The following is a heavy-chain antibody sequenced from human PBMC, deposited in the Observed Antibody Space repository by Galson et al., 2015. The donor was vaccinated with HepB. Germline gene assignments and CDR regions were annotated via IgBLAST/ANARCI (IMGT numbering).Heavy chain of an antibody. D-gene: IGHD3-10*01. V-gene: IGHV3-30*03. CDR1: GFTFSSYG. CDR2: ISYDGSNK. J-gene: IGHJ3*02. CDR3: ALPIRGVRDAFDI. Sequence: SLRLSCAASGFTFSSYGMHWVRQAPGKGLEWVAVISYDGSNKYYADSVKGRFTISRDNSKNTLYLQMNSLRAEDTAVYYCALPIRGVRDAFDIWGQGTMVTVSS.